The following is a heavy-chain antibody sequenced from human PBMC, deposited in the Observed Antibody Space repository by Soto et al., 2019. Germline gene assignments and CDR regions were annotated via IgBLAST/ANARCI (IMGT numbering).Heavy chain of an antibody. CDR2: ISYDGSNK. J-gene: IGHJ3*02. CDR3: AKDLNDYGSGSYSIDAFDI. D-gene: IGHD3-10*01. Sequence: VISYDGSNKYYADSVKGRFTISRDNSKNTLYLQMNSLRAEDTAVYYCAKDLNDYGSGSYSIDAFDICGQGTMVTV. V-gene: IGHV3-30*18.